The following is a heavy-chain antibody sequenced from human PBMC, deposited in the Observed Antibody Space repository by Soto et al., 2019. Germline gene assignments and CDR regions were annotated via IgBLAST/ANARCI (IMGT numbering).Heavy chain of an antibody. CDR3: VIVGSGYNSDY. CDR2: IRNRANSYNT. J-gene: IGHJ4*02. D-gene: IGHD5-18*01. Sequence: PGGSLRLSCAASGFTFSDHYMDWVRQAPGKGLEWVGRIRNRANSYNTEYAASVKGRFTMSRDDTLYLQMNSLKTEDTAVYYCVIVGSGYNSDYWGQGTLFTVSS. V-gene: IGHV3-72*01. CDR1: GFTFSDHY.